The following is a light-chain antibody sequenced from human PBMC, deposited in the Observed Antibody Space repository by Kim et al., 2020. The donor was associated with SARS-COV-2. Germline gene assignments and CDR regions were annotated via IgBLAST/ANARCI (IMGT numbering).Light chain of an antibody. CDR1: SSDVGGYNY. J-gene: IGLJ1*01. Sequence: QSALTQPASVSGSPGQSITISCTGTSSDVGGYNYVSWYQQHPGKAPKLMIYDVSKRPSGVSNRFSGSKSGNTASLTISGLQAEDEADYHCSSYTSSSTLYVFGTGTKVTVL. CDR3: SSYTSSSTLYV. V-gene: IGLV2-14*01. CDR2: DVS.